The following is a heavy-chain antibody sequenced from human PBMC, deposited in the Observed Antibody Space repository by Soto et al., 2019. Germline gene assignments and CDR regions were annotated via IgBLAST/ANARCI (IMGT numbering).Heavy chain of an antibody. Sequence: GASVKVSCKASGYTFTTYAMHWVRQAPGQRLEWMGWINAGNGKTKYSQNFQGRVTITRDTSATTAYMELSSLRSEDTAVYYCARVGYNESSDYLSNWFDPWGQGTLVTVSS. CDR2: INAGNGKT. CDR1: GYTFTTYA. V-gene: IGHV1-3*01. CDR3: ARVGYNESSDYLSNWFDP. D-gene: IGHD3-22*01. J-gene: IGHJ5*02.